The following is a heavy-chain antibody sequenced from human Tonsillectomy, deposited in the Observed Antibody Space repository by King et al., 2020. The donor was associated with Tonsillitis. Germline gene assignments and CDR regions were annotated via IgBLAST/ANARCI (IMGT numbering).Heavy chain of an antibody. V-gene: IGHV4-39*01. J-gene: IGHJ4*02. Sequence: VQLQESGPGLVKPSETLSLTCTVSGGSISSSDYYWGWIRQPPEKGLEWIAIISYTGSTYYNPSLKSRVTISVDTSKNQFSLIMSSVTAADTAVYYCARRRRILNYFDYWGQGTLVTVSS. CDR2: ISYTGST. D-gene: IGHD3-9*01. CDR1: GGSISSSDYY. CDR3: ARRRRILNYFDY.